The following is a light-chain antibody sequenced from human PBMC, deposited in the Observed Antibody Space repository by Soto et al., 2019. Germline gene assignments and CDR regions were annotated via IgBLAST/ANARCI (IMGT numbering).Light chain of an antibody. Sequence: SVFTTSPGTLSLNTGERATLSCRASQSVDSTYLTWYQQKPGQAPRLLIYGASGRATGVPDRFSGSGSGTDFTLTICRLEPEDFAVYICEYSDSFRTFAQGTMVDI. V-gene: IGKV3-20*01. CDR2: GAS. J-gene: IGKJ1*01. CDR1: QSVDSTY. CDR3: EYSDSFRT.